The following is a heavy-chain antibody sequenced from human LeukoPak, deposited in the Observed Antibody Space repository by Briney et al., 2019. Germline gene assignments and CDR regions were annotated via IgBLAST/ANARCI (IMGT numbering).Heavy chain of an antibody. J-gene: IGHJ5*02. CDR1: GFTFSNAW. V-gene: IGHV3-15*07. CDR2: IKSKTDGGTT. Sequence: PGGSLRLSCAASGFTFSNAWMNWVRQAPGKGLEWVGRIKSKTDGGTTDYAAPVKGRFTISRDDSKNTLYLQMNSLKTEDTAVYYCTTDEYYDFWSGYQRGFDPWGQGTLVTVSS. D-gene: IGHD3-3*01. CDR3: TTDEYYDFWSGYQRGFDP.